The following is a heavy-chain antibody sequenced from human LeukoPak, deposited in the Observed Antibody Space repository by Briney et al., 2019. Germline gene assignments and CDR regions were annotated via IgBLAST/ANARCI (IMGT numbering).Heavy chain of an antibody. CDR3: AGGTGWLIDS. CDR2: IKQDGSEK. CDR1: GFTFSEYA. D-gene: IGHD3-9*01. J-gene: IGHJ4*02. V-gene: IGHV3-7*01. Sequence: GRSLRLSCAASGFTFSEYAMHWVRQAPGKGLEWVANIKQDGSEKFYVDSVKGRFTISRDNAKNSLYLQMTSLRPEDTALYYCAGGTGWLIDSWGQGTLVTVSS.